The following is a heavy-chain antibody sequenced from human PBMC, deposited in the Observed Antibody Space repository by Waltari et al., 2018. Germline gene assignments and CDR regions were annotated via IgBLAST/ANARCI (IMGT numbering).Heavy chain of an antibody. V-gene: IGHV4-4*07. Sequence: QVQLQASGPGLVKPSETLSLTCTVSGGSISSYYWSWIRQPAGKGLVWIGLIYTSGSTNYNPSLNRRVPMSGDTSKNQFSLKLSSVTAADTAVYYCARSRDPWYNWFDPWGQGTLVTVSS. CDR3: ARSRDPWYNWFDP. CDR1: GGSISSYY. J-gene: IGHJ5*02. CDR2: IYTSGST.